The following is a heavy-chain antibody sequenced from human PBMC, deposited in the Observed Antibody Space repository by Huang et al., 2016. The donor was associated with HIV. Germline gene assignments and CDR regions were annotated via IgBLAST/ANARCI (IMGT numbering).Heavy chain of an antibody. CDR2: RNQSGDT. J-gene: IGHJ3*02. CDR1: GVSTRTYF. Sequence: QVHLQESGPGLVKPSETLSLICTVSGVSTRTYFWSWIRQPAGKGPEGIARRNQSGDTKSNPSLRSRVTMSVDTSKNQLSLRLTSVTAADTAVYYCAREDRNAFDIWGQGIMVIVSS. V-gene: IGHV4-4*07. CDR3: AREDRNAFDI.